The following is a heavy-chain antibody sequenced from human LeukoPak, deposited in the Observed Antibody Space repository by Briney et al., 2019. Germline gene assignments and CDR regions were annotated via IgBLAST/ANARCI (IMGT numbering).Heavy chain of an antibody. D-gene: IGHD3-10*01. Sequence: GGSLRLSCAASGFTFSSYAMSWVRQAPGKGLEWVSAISGSGGSTYYAGPVKGRFTISRDNSKNTLYLQMNSLRAEDTAVYYCAKSWLPSPGLVDYWGQGTLVTVSS. CDR2: ISGSGGST. CDR1: GFTFSSYA. J-gene: IGHJ4*02. CDR3: AKSWLPSPGLVDY. V-gene: IGHV3-23*01.